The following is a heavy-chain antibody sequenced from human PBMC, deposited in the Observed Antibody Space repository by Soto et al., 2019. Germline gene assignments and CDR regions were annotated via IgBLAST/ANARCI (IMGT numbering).Heavy chain of an antibody. J-gene: IGHJ4*02. CDR2: ISAYNGNT. V-gene: IGHV1-18*01. CDR3: ARGLYRRGTYDAFDN. Sequence: QVPLVQSGPEVKKPGASVKVSCKTSGYTPTNYDIGWVRQAPGQGLEYMGWISAYNGNTNYARKLQDRVTLTTDTSTRTAYMELRSLQYDDTAIYYCARGLYRRGTYDAFDNWGQGTLVTVSS. D-gene: IGHD3-16*01. CDR1: GYTPTNYD.